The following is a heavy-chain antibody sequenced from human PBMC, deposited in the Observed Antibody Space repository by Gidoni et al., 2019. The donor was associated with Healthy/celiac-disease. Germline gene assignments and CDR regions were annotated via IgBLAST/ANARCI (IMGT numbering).Heavy chain of an antibody. CDR1: GFPFSSYA. CDR2: ISDDGSNK. V-gene: IGHV3-30-3*01. CDR3: ARATRPYSNYYYGMDV. Sequence: QVQLVESGGGVVQPGRSLRLSCAAAGFPFSSYAMHWVRQAPGKGLEWVAVISDDGSNKYYADSVKGRFTISRDNSKNTLYLQMNSLRAEDTAVYYCARATRPYSNYYYGMDVWGKGTTVTVSS. D-gene: IGHD4-4*01. J-gene: IGHJ6*04.